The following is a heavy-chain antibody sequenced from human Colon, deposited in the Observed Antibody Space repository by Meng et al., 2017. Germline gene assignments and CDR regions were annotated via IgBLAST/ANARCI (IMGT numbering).Heavy chain of an antibody. CDR1: GASVDSGSYH. D-gene: IGHD3/OR15-3a*01. CDR3: IAYMVGRGGLGS. Sequence: QVQLQESGPGLVKPSETLSPPCTVSGASVDSGSYHWRWVRQPPGKGLECIGYTYKGRGTYYNPSLKSRVSMSEDTSKNQFSLTLNSVTAADTGVYYCIAYMVGRGGLGSWGQGTLVTVSS. CDR2: TYKGRGT. V-gene: IGHV4-30-4*01. J-gene: IGHJ5*02.